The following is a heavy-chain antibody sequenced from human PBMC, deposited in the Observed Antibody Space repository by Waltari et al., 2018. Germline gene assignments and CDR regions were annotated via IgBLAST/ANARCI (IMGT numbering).Heavy chain of an antibody. D-gene: IGHD6-25*01. Sequence: EVQLVESGGGLVQPGGSLRLACDASGFTFSSHSISWVRQAPGKGLEWVANINQDGSEKYYVDTVKGRFTISRDNAKNSLYLQMNSLRVDDTAVYYCARVGGGERLDAFDIWGQGTMVTVSS. CDR3: ARVGGGERLDAFDI. J-gene: IGHJ3*02. V-gene: IGHV3-7*01. CDR2: INQDGSEK. CDR1: GFTFSSHS.